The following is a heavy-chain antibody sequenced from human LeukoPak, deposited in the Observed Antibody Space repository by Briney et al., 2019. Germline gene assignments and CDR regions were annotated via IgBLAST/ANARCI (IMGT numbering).Heavy chain of an antibody. CDR1: GGSFSGYY. V-gene: IGHV4-34*01. CDR3: ARESTYYYDSSGYYSVRLFDY. D-gene: IGHD3-22*01. Sequence: SETLSLTCAVYGGSFSGYYWSWIRQPPGKGLEWIGEINHSGSTNYNPSLKSRVTISVDTSKNQFSLKLSSVTAADTAVYYCARESTYYYDSSGYYSVRLFDYWGQGTLVTVSS. J-gene: IGHJ4*02. CDR2: INHSGST.